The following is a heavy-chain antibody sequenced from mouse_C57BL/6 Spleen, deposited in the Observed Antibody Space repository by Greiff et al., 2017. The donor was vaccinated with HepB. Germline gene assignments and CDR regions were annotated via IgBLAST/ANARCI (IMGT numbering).Heavy chain of an antibody. CDR3: ASYGPIAWFAY. Sequence: EVQGVESGGGLVKPGGSLKLSCAASGFTFSDYGMHWVRQAPEKGLEWLAYISSGSSTIYYADTVKGRFTISRDNDKNTLFRQMTSLSSEYTAMYYCASYGPIAWFAYWGQGTLVTVSA. CDR1: GFTFSDYG. CDR2: ISSGSSTI. D-gene: IGHD1-1*02. V-gene: IGHV5-17*01. J-gene: IGHJ3*01.